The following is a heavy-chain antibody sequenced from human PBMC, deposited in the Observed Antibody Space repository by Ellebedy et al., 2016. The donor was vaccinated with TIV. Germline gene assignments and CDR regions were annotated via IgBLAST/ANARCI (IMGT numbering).Heavy chain of an antibody. CDR2: ISCSSTYT. J-gene: IGHJ4*02. CDR3: AREYYGSGSYQDY. Sequence: PGGSLRLSCAASGFTFSDYYMSWIRQAPGKGLEWVSYISCSSTYTNYADSVKGRFTISRDNATNSLFLQMNSLRAEDTAVYFCAREYYGSGSYQDYWGQGTLVTVSS. D-gene: IGHD3-10*01. V-gene: IGHV3-11*06. CDR1: GFTFSDYY.